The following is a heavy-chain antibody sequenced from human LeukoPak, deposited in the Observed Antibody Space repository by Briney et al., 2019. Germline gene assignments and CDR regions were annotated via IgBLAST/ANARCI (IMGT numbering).Heavy chain of an antibody. D-gene: IGHD3-22*01. V-gene: IGHV4-4*07. J-gene: IGHJ3*02. CDR2: IYTSGST. CDR3: ARIFTYYYDSSGYYDAFDI. CDR1: GASISSYY. Sequence: KSLETLSLTCSVSGASISSYYWSWIRQPAGKGLEWIGRIYTSGSTNYNPSLKSRVTMSVDTSKNQFSLKLSSVTAADTAVYYCARIFTYYYDSSGYYDAFDIWGQGTMVTVSS.